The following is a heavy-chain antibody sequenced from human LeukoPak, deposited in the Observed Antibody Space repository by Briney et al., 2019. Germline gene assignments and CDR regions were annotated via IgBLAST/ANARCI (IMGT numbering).Heavy chain of an antibody. Sequence: SETVSLTCTVSGGSISSYYWSCIRQPPGKGLEWIGYIYYSGSTNYNPSLKSRVTISVDTSKNQFSLKLSSVTAADTAVYYCARVDTSWWQYFHHWGQGTLVTVSS. CDR2: IYYSGST. V-gene: IGHV4-59*01. D-gene: IGHD2-15*01. CDR3: ARVDTSWWQYFHH. J-gene: IGHJ1*01. CDR1: GGSISSYY.